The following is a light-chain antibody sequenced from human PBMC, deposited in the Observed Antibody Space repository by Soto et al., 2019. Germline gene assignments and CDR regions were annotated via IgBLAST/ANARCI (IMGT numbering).Light chain of an antibody. CDR1: SSDVGGYNY. J-gene: IGLJ1*01. Sequence: QSVLTQPASVSGSPGQSITISCTGTSSDVGGYNYVSWYQQHPGKAPKLMIYEVSNRPPGVSNRFSGSKSGNTASLTISGLQAEDEADYYCSSYTSSSIDYVFGTGTKVTVL. V-gene: IGLV2-14*01. CDR3: SSYTSSSIDYV. CDR2: EVS.